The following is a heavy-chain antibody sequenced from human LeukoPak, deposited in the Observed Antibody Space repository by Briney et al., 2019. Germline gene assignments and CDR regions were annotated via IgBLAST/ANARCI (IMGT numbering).Heavy chain of an antibody. Sequence: PSQSLSLTPTVSGVSTSNYNWSSIWQPPGKGQGWSGYIYYSGSTAYNPSLTSRATISVDTSKNQCSRNRSSVSAAHTPLYYCARVIYERGYYYFDLWGRGTLVTVSS. CDR1: GVSTSNYN. V-gene: IGHV4-59*01. CDR2: IYYSGST. CDR3: ARVIYERGYYYFDL. J-gene: IGHJ2*01. D-gene: IGHD1-26*01.